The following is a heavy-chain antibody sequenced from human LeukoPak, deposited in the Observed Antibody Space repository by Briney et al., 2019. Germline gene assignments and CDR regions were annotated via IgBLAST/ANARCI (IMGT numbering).Heavy chain of an antibody. CDR2: IKQDGSKK. CDR3: TRVGYIDEGIDY. V-gene: IGHV3-7*04. CDR1: GFTFSSYA. Sequence: GGSLRLSCAASGFTFSSYAMTWVRQAPGKGLEWVANIKQDGSKKSYVDSVKGRFTISRDNAKNSLYLQMNSLRAEDTAIYYCTRVGYIDEGIDYWGQGTLVTVSS. D-gene: IGHD5-24*01. J-gene: IGHJ4*02.